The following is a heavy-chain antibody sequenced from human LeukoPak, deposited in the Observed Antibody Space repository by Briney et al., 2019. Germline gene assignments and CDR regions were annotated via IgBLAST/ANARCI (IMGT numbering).Heavy chain of an antibody. Sequence: SETLSLTCTVSGGSISNSYWSWIRQPAGKGLEWIGRIYPTDITTYNPSLKSRVTLSVDTSKNQFSLKLSSVTAADTAVYYCARSVEGYCRGGSCYSYSYYMDVWGKGTTVTVSS. CDR3: ARSVEGYCRGGSCYSYSYYMDV. D-gene: IGHD2-15*01. J-gene: IGHJ6*03. CDR2: IYPTDIT. V-gene: IGHV4-4*07. CDR1: GGSISNSY.